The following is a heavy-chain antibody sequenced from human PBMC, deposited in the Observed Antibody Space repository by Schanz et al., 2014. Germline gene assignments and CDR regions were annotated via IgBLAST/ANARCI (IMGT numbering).Heavy chain of an antibody. CDR1: GFTFRNYG. J-gene: IGHJ4*02. CDR2: ISGSGGST. CDR3: AMGGYQLHH. D-gene: IGHD1-7*01. V-gene: IGHV3-23*01. Sequence: EVQLLESGGGLVQPGGSLRLSCAASGFTFRNYGMSWVRQAPGQGLEWVSAISGSGGSTYYADSVKGRFTISRDNAENTLYLQMNSLRVEDPAVYYCAMGGYQLHHWGQGTLVTVSS.